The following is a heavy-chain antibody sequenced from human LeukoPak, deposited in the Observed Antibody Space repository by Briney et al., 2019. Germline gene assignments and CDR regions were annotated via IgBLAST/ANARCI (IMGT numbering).Heavy chain of an antibody. CDR2: ISGSGGST. J-gene: IGHJ4*02. CDR3: AKTTGYYNNGDYFDY. D-gene: IGHD3-9*01. CDR1: GFTFSIFA. V-gene: IGHV3-23*01. Sequence: GGSLRLSCAASGFTFSIFAMSWVRQAPGKGLEWVSAISGSGGSTYYADSVKGRFTISRDNSKNTLYLQMNSLRAEDTAVYYCAKTTGYYNNGDYFDYWGQGTLVTVSS.